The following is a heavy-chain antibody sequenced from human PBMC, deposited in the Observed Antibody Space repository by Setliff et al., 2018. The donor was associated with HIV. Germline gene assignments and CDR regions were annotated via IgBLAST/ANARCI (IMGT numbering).Heavy chain of an antibody. V-gene: IGHV5-51*01. CDR2: IYPGDSDV. CDR3: ARLGYDFWSGYYTVYFDY. J-gene: IGHJ4*02. D-gene: IGHD3-3*01. Sequence: GESLKISCQASGYTFTNHWIGWVRQMPGEGLEWMAIIYPGDSDVRYNPSFQGQVTVSVDKSINTAYLQWSSLKASDTATYYCARLGYDFWSGYYTVYFDYWGQGTLVTVSS. CDR1: GYTFTNHW.